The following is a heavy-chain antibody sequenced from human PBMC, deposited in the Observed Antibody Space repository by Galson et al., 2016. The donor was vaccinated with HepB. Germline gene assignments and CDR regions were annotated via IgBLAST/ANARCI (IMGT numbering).Heavy chain of an antibody. CDR2: INWNGDST. D-gene: IGHD1-1*01. Sequence: SLRLSCAASGFTCDDYGLTWVRQAPGRGLEWVSGINWNGDSTAYADSVRGRFTISRDNARNSLYLQMNSLRAEDTALYYCARSFFRRTVNWTPFDYWGQGTLVTVSS. J-gene: IGHJ4*02. V-gene: IGHV3-20*04. CDR1: GFTCDDYG. CDR3: ARSFFRRTVNWTPFDY.